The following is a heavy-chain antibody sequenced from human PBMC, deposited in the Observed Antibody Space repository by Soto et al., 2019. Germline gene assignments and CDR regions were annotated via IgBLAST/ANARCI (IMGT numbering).Heavy chain of an antibody. Sequence: QVQLVQSGAEVKRPGSSVKVSCKASGDTFTFYSINWVRQAPGLGLEWMGRINPILSMSNYAQRFQGRVTMTAAKSTSTAYMKLSSLRSDDTAIYYCASSYGSGYRAFDYWGQGALVTVSS. J-gene: IGHJ4*02. CDR2: INPILSMS. D-gene: IGHD3-10*01. CDR3: ASSYGSGYRAFDY. V-gene: IGHV1-69*02. CDR1: GDTFTFYS.